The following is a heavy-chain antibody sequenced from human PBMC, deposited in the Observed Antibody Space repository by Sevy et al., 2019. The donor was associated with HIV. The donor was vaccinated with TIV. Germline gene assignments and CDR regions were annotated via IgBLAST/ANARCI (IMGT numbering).Heavy chain of an antibody. CDR3: ARASSPYCGGDCLYAFNI. CDR1: GFTFSSFS. D-gene: IGHD2-21*02. Sequence: GGSLRLSCAASGFTFSSFSMNWVRQAPGKTLEWISYISSSGSSIYYADSVKGRISISRDNAKRSLYLQMNSLRDEDTAVYYCARASSPYCGGDCLYAFNIWGQGTMVTVSS. J-gene: IGHJ3*02. CDR2: ISSSGSSI. V-gene: IGHV3-48*02.